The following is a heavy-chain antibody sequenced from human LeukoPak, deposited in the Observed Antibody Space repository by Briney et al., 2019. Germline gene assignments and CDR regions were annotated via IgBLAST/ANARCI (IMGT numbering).Heavy chain of an antibody. Sequence: SETLSLTCTVSGGSISSYYWSWIRQPPGKGLEWIGYIYYSGSTNYNPSLKSRVTISVDTSKNQFSLKLSSVTAADTAVYYCARGPAMDYYDSSGIDYWGQGTLVTVSS. CDR3: ARGPAMDYYDSSGIDY. V-gene: IGHV4-59*01. CDR2: IYYSGST. D-gene: IGHD3-22*01. J-gene: IGHJ4*02. CDR1: GGSISSYY.